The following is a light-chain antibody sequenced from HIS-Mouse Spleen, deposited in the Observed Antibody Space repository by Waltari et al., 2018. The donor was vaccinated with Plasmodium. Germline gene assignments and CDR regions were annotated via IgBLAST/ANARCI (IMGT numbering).Light chain of an antibody. Sequence: EIVMTQSPATLSVSRGERATLSCRASQSVSSNLAWYKQKPGQAPRPLIYGASTRATGIPARFSGSGSGTEFTLTISSMQSEDFAVYYCQQYNNWQYTFGQGTKLEIK. CDR2: GAS. CDR3: QQYNNWQYT. CDR1: QSVSSN. J-gene: IGKJ2*01. V-gene: IGKV3-15*01.